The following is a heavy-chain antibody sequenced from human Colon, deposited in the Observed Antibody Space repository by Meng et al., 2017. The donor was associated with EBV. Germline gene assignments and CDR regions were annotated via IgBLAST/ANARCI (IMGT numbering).Heavy chain of an antibody. CDR1: GGSISSGYYY. CDR2: IYYSGST. V-gene: IGHV4-30-4*01. D-gene: IGHD4-17*01. Sequence: VQVPDTVPGLVRPLRTLSLTCTVSGGSISSGYYYWGWIRQPPGKGLEWIGYIYYSGSTYSNASLKSRVTISIDRSKNQFSLKLSSVTAADTAVYYCARDRKHYGERGWFDPWGQGTLVTVSS. CDR3: ARDRKHYGERGWFDP. J-gene: IGHJ5*02.